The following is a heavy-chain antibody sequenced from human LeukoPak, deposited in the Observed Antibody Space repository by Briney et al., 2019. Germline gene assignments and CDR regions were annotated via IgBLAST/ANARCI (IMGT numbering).Heavy chain of an antibody. CDR1: GFTFSSYW. D-gene: IGHD5-18*01. CDR2: IKQDGSEK. Sequence: GGSLRLSCAASGFTFSSYWMSWVRQAPGKGLEWVANIKQDGSEKYYVDSVKGRFTISRDNAKNSLYLQMNSLRAEDTAVYYCATETVEKSDTAMVHQYYYGMDVWGQGTTVTVSS. J-gene: IGHJ6*02. CDR3: ATETVEKSDTAMVHQYYYGMDV. V-gene: IGHV3-7*01.